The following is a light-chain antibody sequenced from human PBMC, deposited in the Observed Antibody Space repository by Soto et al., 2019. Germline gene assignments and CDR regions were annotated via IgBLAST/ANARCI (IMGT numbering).Light chain of an antibody. CDR1: QSVSNY. CDR2: DTT. J-gene: IGKJ2*01. CDR3: QQRRNLPYT. Sequence: TLLPQSPGTLSLSPGERATLSCRASQSVSNYLAWFQQKPGQAPRLLIFDTTNRAPGTPARFSGSGSVTDFTLTISSLEPEDFAVYYCQQRRNLPYTFGQGTKLEIK. V-gene: IGKV3-11*01.